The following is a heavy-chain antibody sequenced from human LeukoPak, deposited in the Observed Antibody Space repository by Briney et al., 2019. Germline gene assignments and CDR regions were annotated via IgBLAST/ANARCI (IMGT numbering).Heavy chain of an antibody. V-gene: IGHV3-66*01. Sequence: GGSLRLSCAASGLTVSSNYMSWVRQAPGKGLEWVSLISSGGSAYYADSVRGRFTISRDNSKNTLYLQMNSLRAEDTAVYYCARDWGNWNYDYWGQGTLVTVSS. D-gene: IGHD1-7*01. CDR1: GLTVSSNY. CDR2: ISSGGSA. J-gene: IGHJ4*02. CDR3: ARDWGNWNYDY.